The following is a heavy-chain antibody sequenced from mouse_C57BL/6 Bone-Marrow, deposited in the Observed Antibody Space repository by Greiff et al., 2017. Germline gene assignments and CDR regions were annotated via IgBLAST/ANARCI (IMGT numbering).Heavy chain of an antibody. J-gene: IGHJ2*01. V-gene: IGHV5-17*01. CDR1: GFTFSDYG. CDR2: LSSGSSTI. CDR3: ATGCTVLDY. Sequence: EVKLMASGGGLVKPGGSLKLSCAASGFTFSDYGMHWVRQAPEQGLEWVAYLSSGSSTISYADHVKGRFTISRDNAENTLFLQMTSLRSEVTARDNCATGCTVLDYWGQGTTLTVSS. D-gene: IGHD1-1*01.